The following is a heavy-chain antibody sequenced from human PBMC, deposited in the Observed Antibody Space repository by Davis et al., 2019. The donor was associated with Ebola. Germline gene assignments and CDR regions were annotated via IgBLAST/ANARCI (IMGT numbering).Heavy chain of an antibody. CDR2: IRQDGSEE. D-gene: IGHD1-26*01. J-gene: IGHJ6*02. Sequence: PGGSLSLTCAASGFTFSSYWMSWVRQAPGEGLEWVANIRQDGSEEYYMDSVKGRFTISRDNAKNSLYLQMDSLRAEDTAVYYCARTPLVSFCMDVWGQGTTVTVYS. CDR3: ARTPLVSFCMDV. V-gene: IGHV3-7*01. CDR1: GFTFSSYW.